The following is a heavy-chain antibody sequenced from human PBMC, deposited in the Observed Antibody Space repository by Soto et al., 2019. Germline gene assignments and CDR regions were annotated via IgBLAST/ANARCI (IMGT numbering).Heavy chain of an antibody. CDR3: ARARRTTVTTYYFDY. D-gene: IGHD4-17*01. V-gene: IGHV3-33*01. CDR2: IWYDGSNK. Sequence: GGSLRLSCAASGFTFSSYGMHWVRQAPGKGLEWVAVIWYDGSNKYYADSVKGRFTISRDNSKNTLYLQMSSLRAEDTAVYYCARARRTTVTTYYFDYWGQGT. J-gene: IGHJ4*02. CDR1: GFTFSSYG.